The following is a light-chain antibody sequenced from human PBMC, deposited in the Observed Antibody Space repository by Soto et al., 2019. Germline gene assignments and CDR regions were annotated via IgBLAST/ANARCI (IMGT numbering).Light chain of an antibody. Sequence: EIVMTQSPATLSVSPGERATLSCRASQTINSQLAWYQQKPGQAPRLLMYGASTRATGVPARFSGSGYGTEFTLTISSLQSEDFGVYYCQQYHNWPPEGTFGQGTKVEIK. CDR1: QTINSQ. J-gene: IGKJ1*01. V-gene: IGKV3-15*01. CDR2: GAS. CDR3: QQYHNWPPEGT.